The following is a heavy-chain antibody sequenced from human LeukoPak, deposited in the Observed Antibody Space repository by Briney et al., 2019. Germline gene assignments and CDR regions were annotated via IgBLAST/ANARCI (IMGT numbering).Heavy chain of an antibody. CDR1: GASIRSHY. CDR2: MYYSGNS. V-gene: IGHV4-59*11. D-gene: IGHD3-16*01. CDR3: ARARYPRGGSVDY. Sequence: SETLSLTCTVSGASIRSHYWSWIRQPPGKGLEWIGYMYYSGNSNYNPALKSRVTISVDTSKNQFSLKLSSVTAADTAVYYCARARYPRGGSVDYWGQGTLVTVSS. J-gene: IGHJ4*02.